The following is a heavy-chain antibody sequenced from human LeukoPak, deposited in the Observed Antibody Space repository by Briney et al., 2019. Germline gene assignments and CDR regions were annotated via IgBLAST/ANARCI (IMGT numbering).Heavy chain of an antibody. CDR3: ARSGSGWFDF. J-gene: IGHJ4*02. Sequence: GGSLRLSCAASGFTVSSNFMSWVRQTPGKGLEWVSVIYSDGSTYYAASVEGRFTISKDNSKNTLYLQMNSLRAEDSAVYYCARSGSGWFDFCGQGTLVAVSS. CDR2: IYSDGST. V-gene: IGHV3-53*01. D-gene: IGHD6-19*01. CDR1: GFTVSSNF.